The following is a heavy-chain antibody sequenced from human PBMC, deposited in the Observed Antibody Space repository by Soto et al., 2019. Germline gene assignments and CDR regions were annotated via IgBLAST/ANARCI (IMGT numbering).Heavy chain of an antibody. CDR3: ARGNGWDFSKWFDP. V-gene: IGHV4-30-4*01. CDR1: GGSISSGDYY. D-gene: IGHD4-4*01. CDR2: IYYSGST. Sequence: QVQLQESGPGLVKPSQTLSLTCTVSGGSISSGDYYWSWIRQPPRKGLEWIGYIYYSGSTYYNPYLKSRVTISVDTSKNQFSLKLSSVTAADTAVYSCARGNGWDFSKWFDPWGQGTLVTVSS. J-gene: IGHJ5*02.